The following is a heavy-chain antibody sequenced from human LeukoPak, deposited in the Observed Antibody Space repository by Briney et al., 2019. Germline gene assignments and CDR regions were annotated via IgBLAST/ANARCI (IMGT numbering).Heavy chain of an antibody. CDR2: ITASGHTT. J-gene: IGHJ4*02. CDR1: GFTFSIYA. CDR3: ARGEYDSSGGGFDY. V-gene: IGHV3-23*01. Sequence: PGGSLRLSCAASGFTFSIYAMSWVRQAPGKGLEWVSAITASGHTTYYADSVKGRFTISRDNSKNTLYLQMNSLRAEDTAVYYCARGEYDSSGGGFDYWGQGTLVTVSS. D-gene: IGHD3-22*01.